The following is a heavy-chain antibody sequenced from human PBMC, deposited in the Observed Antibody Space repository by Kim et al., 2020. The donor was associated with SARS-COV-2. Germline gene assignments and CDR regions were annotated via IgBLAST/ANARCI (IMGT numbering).Heavy chain of an antibody. D-gene: IGHD3-10*01. CDR2: INAGNGNT. CDR1: GYTFTSYA. CDR3: ARRGAVDGFYYYYGMDV. V-gene: IGHV1-3*01. Sequence: ASVKVSCKASGYTFTSYAIHWVRQAPGQRLEWMGWINAGNGNTKYSQKFQGRVTITRDTSASTAYMELSSLRSEDTAVYYCARRGAVDGFYYYYGMDVWGQGTTLTVSS. J-gene: IGHJ6*02.